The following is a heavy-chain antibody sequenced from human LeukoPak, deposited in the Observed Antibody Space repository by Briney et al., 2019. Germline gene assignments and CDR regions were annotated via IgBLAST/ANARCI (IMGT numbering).Heavy chain of an antibody. Sequence: SETLSLTCAVYGGSFSGYYWSWIRQPPGNGLEWIGEINHSGSTNYNPSLKSRVTISVDTSKNQFSLKLSSVTAADTAVYYCARGRREGKLNWFDPWGQGTLVTVSS. CDR3: ARGRREGKLNWFDP. D-gene: IGHD1-1*01. CDR2: INHSGST. V-gene: IGHV4-34*01. CDR1: GGSFSGYY. J-gene: IGHJ5*02.